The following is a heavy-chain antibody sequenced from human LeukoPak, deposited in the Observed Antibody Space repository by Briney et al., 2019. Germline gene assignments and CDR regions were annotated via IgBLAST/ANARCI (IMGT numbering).Heavy chain of an antibody. J-gene: IGHJ6*02. Sequence: GASVNVSCKASGYTFTSYAMHWVRQAPGQRLEWMGWINAGNGNTKYSQKFQGRVTITRDTSASTAYMELSSLRSEDTAVYYCARYIWFGRGQATDVWGQGTTVTVSS. CDR2: INAGNGNT. CDR3: ARYIWFGRGQATDV. D-gene: IGHD3-10*01. CDR1: GYTFTSYA. V-gene: IGHV1-3*01.